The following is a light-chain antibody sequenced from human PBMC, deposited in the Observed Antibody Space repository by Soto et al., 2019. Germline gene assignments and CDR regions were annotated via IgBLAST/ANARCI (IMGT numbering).Light chain of an antibody. CDR3: QQYNQWLT. Sequence: VVTQSPVTLSVSPGETATLSCRASQNVFNNLAWYQVKPGQAPRLLIYGASTRATGIPVRFSGSGSGTDFTLTINSLQSEDFAVYYCQQYNQWLTFGGGTKVEIK. CDR2: GAS. J-gene: IGKJ4*01. CDR1: QNVFNN. V-gene: IGKV3-15*01.